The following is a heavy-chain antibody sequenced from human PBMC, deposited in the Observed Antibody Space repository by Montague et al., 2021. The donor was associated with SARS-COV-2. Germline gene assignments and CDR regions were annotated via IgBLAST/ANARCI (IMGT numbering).Heavy chain of an antibody. Sequence: SLRLSCAASGFTFSSYSMNWVRQAPGKGLEWVSSISSSSSYIYYADSVKGRFTISRDNAKNSLYLQVNSLRAEDTAVYYCARDPGYYYDSSGLIDYWGQGTLVTVSS. V-gene: IGHV3-21*01. CDR1: GFTFSSYS. CDR3: ARDPGYYYDSSGLIDY. J-gene: IGHJ4*02. D-gene: IGHD3-22*01. CDR2: ISSSSSYI.